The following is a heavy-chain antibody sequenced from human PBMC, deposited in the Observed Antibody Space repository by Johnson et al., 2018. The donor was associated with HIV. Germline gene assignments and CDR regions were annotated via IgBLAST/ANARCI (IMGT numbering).Heavy chain of an antibody. V-gene: IGHV3-30*02. J-gene: IGHJ3*01. D-gene: IGHD6-13*01. CDR1: GFTFSTYG. Sequence: QVQPVGSGGGVFQPGRSLGLSCAASGFTFSTYGMHWVRQAPGKGLEWVAFIRYDGINNYYADSVKGRFTISRDNSKNTLYLQMNSLRVEDTAVYHCAKVAVATAAGGVALDVWGPGTMVTVSS. CDR2: IRYDGINN. CDR3: AKVAVATAAGGVALDV.